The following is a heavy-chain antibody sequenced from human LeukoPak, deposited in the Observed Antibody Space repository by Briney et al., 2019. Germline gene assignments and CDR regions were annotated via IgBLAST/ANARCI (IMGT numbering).Heavy chain of an antibody. D-gene: IGHD5-12*01. CDR3: ARAQHSGYERYQYYFDY. J-gene: IGHJ4*02. CDR2: INSDGSST. Sequence: PGGSLRLSCAASGFTFNNYAMNWVRQAPGKGLVWVSRINSDGSSTNYADSVKGRFTISRDNAKNTLYLQMNSLRAEDTAVYYCARAQHSGYERYQYYFDYWGQGTLVTVSS. V-gene: IGHV3-74*01. CDR1: GFTFNNYA.